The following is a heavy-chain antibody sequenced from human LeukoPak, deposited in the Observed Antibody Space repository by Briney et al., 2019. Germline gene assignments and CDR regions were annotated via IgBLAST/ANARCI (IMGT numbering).Heavy chain of an antibody. CDR1: GFTFNTYN. V-gene: IGHV3-21*01. CDR2: ISTTSYI. D-gene: IGHD6-6*01. J-gene: IGHJ6*03. CDR3: ARVVSAARSLPYYYYMDV. Sequence: GGSLRLSCAASGFTFNTYNMCWVRQAPGKGLEWVSSISTTSYIYYADSVEGRFTVSRDNAQNSLFLQMSSLRAEDTAVYYCARVVSAARSLPYYYYMDVWGKGTTVTVSS.